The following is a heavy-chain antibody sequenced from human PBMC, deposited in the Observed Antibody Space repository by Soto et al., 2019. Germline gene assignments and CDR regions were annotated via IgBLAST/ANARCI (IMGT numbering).Heavy chain of an antibody. V-gene: IGHV3-30*18. Sequence: GGSLRLSCAASGFTFSSYGMHWVRQAPGKGLEWLAVISYDGSNKYYADSVKGRFTISRDNSKNTLYLQMNSLRAEDTVVYYCAKRGGGVVAAKATRGGFDYRGQGTLLTVSS. J-gene: IGHJ4*02. CDR2: ISYDGSNK. CDR1: GFTFSSYG. D-gene: IGHD2-15*01. CDR3: AKRGGGVVAAKATRGGFDY.